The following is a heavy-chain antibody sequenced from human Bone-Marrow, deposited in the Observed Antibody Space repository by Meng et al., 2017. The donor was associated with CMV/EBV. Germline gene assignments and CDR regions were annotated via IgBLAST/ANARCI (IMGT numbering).Heavy chain of an antibody. Sequence: HTTLTVSGPTLVHPPPPPTLPCTCSCFSLAVSVVGVGWSCHPPGKALEWLALIYWDDDKRYSPSLKSRLTITKDTSKNQVVLTMTNMDPVDTATYYCAHNSIRVYFDYWGQGTLVTVSS. CDR2: IYWDDDK. V-gene: IGHV2-5*02. D-gene: IGHD2/OR15-2a*01. CDR3: AHNSIRVYFDY. J-gene: IGHJ4*02. CDR1: CFSLAVSVVG.